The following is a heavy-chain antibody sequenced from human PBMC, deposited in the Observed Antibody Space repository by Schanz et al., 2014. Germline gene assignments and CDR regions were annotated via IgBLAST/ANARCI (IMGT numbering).Heavy chain of an antibody. Sequence: EVQLVESGGGLVKPGGSLRLSCAASGFTFGIYAMSWVRQAPGKGLQWVSSISDGGQTTYYADSLKGRFTISRDNSKNTLYLQMNSLRAEDTAIYYCTKGRAVYYFDDWGQGTLVTFSP. J-gene: IGHJ4*02. CDR3: TKGRAVYYFDD. V-gene: IGHV3-23*04. CDR2: ISDGGQTT. CDR1: GFTFGIYA.